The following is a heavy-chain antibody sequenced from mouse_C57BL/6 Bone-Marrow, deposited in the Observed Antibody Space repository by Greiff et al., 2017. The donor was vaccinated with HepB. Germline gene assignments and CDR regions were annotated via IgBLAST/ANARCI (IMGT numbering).Heavy chain of an antibody. CDR3: ARGGALYYFDY. CDR1: GYAFTNYL. V-gene: IGHV1-54*01. Sequence: QVQLQQSGAELVRPGTSVKVSCKASGYAFTNYLIEWVKQRPGQGLEWIGVINPGSGGTKYNEKFKGKATLTADKSSSTAYMQLNSLTSEDSAVYFCARGGALYYFDYWGQGTTLTVSS. CDR2: INPGSGGT. J-gene: IGHJ2*01.